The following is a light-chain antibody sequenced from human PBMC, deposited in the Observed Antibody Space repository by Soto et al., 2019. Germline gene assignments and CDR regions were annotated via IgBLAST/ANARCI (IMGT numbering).Light chain of an antibody. Sequence: QSVLTQPASVSGSPGQSITISCTGTSSDVGGYNYVSWYQQHPGKAPKLMIYEVSNRPSGVSNRFSGSKSGNTASLTISGLQAEDEADYYCSSYTTSSTPVFGGGTKLTVX. J-gene: IGLJ2*01. CDR2: EVS. V-gene: IGLV2-14*01. CDR1: SSDVGGYNY. CDR3: SSYTTSSTPV.